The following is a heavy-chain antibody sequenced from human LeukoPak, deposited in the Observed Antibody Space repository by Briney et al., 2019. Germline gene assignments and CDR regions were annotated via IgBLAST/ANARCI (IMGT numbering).Heavy chain of an antibody. CDR2: IIPILGIA. CDR1: GGTLSSYT. Sequence: SVKVSCKDSGGTLSSYTISCVRQAPGQGLEWVGRIIPILGIANYAQNLQGRVTITADKSTSTAYMELSSLRSEDTAVYYCAREDCSSTSCLYLYYMDVWGKGNTVTVSS. V-gene: IGHV1-69*04. J-gene: IGHJ6*03. CDR3: AREDCSSTSCLYLYYMDV. D-gene: IGHD2-2*01.